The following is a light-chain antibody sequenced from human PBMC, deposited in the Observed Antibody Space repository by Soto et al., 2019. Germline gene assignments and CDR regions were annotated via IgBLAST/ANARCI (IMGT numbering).Light chain of an antibody. CDR2: SAS. V-gene: IGKV1-17*01. CDR1: QDIRHA. J-gene: IGKJ2*01. Sequence: DIQMTQSPSSLSASVGDRVTITCRASQDIRHALGWYQQKPGKVPKRLIYSASSLQNGVPSRFSGSGSETVFTLTISSLQPDDLATYFCLQHADYPFTFGQGTRREI. CDR3: LQHADYPFT.